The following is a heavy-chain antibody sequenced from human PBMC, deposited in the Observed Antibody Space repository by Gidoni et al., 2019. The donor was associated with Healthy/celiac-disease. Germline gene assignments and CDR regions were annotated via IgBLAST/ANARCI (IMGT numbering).Heavy chain of an antibody. CDR3: AKDHSSGWYGYYYYYGMDV. CDR1: GFNFSSYA. CDR2: ISCSGGST. J-gene: IGHJ6*01. D-gene: IGHD6-19*01. V-gene: IGHV3-23*01. Sequence: EVQLLESVGGWGQPVGSLRLACAASGFNFSSYAMRWVRQAPGKGLEWVSAISCSGGSTYYADSVKGRFTISRDNSKHTLYLQMNSLRAEDTAVYYCAKDHSSGWYGYYYYYGMDVWGQGTTVTVSS.